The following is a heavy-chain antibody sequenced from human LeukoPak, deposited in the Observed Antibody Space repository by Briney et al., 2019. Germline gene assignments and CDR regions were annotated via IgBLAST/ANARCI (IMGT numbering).Heavy chain of an antibody. CDR1: GFTFSSYS. CDR2: ISSSSSSI. D-gene: IGHD1-26*01. Sequence: GGSLRLSCAASGFTFSSYSMNWVRQAPGKGLEWVSSISSSSSSIYYADSVKGRFTISRDNAKNSLYLQMNSLRAEDTAVYYCARDGIVEAKPLGYWGQGTLVTVSS. V-gene: IGHV3-21*01. CDR3: ARDGIVEAKPLGY. J-gene: IGHJ4*02.